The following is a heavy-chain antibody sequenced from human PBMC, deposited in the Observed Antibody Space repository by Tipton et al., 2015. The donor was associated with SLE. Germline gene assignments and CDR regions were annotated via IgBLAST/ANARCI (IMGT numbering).Heavy chain of an antibody. D-gene: IGHD3-16*01. V-gene: IGHV4-61*09. CDR3: ARLPEYYFDA. Sequence: TLSLTCTVSGGSVNSGDYFWTWMRQPAGKGLEWVGHMYTTGDANYNPSLKSRVTMSVDTSKNQISLNLSSVTAADTAVYYCARLPEYYFDAWGQGTLVTVSS. J-gene: IGHJ4*02. CDR1: GGSVNSGDYF. CDR2: MYTTGDA.